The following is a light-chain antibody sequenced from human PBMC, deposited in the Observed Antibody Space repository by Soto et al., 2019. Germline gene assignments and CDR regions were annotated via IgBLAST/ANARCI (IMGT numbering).Light chain of an antibody. CDR3: QQRSNWLIS. Sequence: EIVLTQSPATLSLSPGERATLSCRASQSVRGYLAWYQQKPGQAPRLLIYDGSHRAAGIPSRFSGSGSGTDFTLTISGLEPEDFAVYYCQQRSNWLISFGPGTKVDIK. V-gene: IGKV3-11*01. J-gene: IGKJ3*01. CDR1: QSVRGY. CDR2: DGS.